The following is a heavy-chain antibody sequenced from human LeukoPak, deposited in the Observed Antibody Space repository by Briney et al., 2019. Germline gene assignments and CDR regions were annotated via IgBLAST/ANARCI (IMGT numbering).Heavy chain of an antibody. CDR1: GGSVSSGSYY. CDR2: IYYSGST. J-gene: IGHJ4*02. D-gene: IGHD3-16*02. V-gene: IGHV4-61*01. CDR3: ASSYDYIWGSYRSGVPRFDY. Sequence: SETLSLTCTVSGGSVSSGSYYWSWIRQPPGKGLEWIGYIYYSGSTNYNPSLKSRVTISVDTSKNQFSLKLSSVTAADTAVYYCASSYDYIWGSYRSGVPRFDYWGQGTLVTVSS.